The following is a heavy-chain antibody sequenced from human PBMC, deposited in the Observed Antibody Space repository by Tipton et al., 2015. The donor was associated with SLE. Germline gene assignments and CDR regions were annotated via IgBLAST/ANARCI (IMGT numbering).Heavy chain of an antibody. Sequence: LRLSCTVSGGSIRSFYWSWIRQPPGKGLEWIGFIYYSGSANYNPSLKSRVTISVDTSKNQFSLKLSSVTAADTAVYYCARDGYSSGYAVGFDYWGQGTLVTVSS. CDR3: ARDGYSSGYAVGFDY. V-gene: IGHV4-59*12. D-gene: IGHD6-19*01. CDR1: GGSIRSFY. J-gene: IGHJ4*02. CDR2: IYYSGSA.